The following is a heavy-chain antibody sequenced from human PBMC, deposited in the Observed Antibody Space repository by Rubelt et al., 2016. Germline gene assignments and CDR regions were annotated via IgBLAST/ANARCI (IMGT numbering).Heavy chain of an antibody. V-gene: IGHV4-61*05. J-gene: IGHJ4*02. CDR2: VFYSGST. CDR1: GGSISSSSYY. Sequence: QLQLQESGPGLVKPSETLSLTCTVSGGSISSSSYYWGWIRQPPGKGLEWIGYVFYSGSTKYNPSLKDRVTVSVDRPKNQVSLRLNSVTAADTGVYYCARSASNWGLAYWGQGILVTVSS. D-gene: IGHD7-27*01. CDR3: ARSASNWGLAY.